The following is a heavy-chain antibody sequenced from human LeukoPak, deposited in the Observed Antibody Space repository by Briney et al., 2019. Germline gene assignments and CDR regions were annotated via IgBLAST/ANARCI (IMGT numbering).Heavy chain of an antibody. J-gene: IGHJ3*02. V-gene: IGHV1-2*02. D-gene: IGHD6-6*01. CDR2: IYPYSGDT. CDR3: ARDRNSGTSLDI. Sequence: ASVKVSCKASGYTFTGYYIHWVRQAPGQGLEWMGWIYPYSGDTNYAQNFQGRVTMTRDTSISTAYMELSSLKSDDTAVYYCARDRNSGTSLDIWGQGTMLTVSS. CDR1: GYTFTGYY.